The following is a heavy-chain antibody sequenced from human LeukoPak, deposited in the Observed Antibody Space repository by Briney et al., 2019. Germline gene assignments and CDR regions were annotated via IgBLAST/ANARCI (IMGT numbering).Heavy chain of an antibody. J-gene: IGHJ4*02. Sequence: PGGSLRLSCAASGFTFSSYGMSWVRQAPGKGLEWVSAISGSGGGTYYADSVKGRFTISRDDSKNTLSLQMNSLRVEDTAVYYCARDLAWGAFDYWGQGTLVTVSS. D-gene: IGHD7-27*01. CDR3: ARDLAWGAFDY. V-gene: IGHV3-23*01. CDR1: GFTFSSYG. CDR2: ISGSGGGT.